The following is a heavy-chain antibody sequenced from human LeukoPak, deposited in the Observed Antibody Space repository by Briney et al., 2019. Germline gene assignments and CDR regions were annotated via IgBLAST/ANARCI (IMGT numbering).Heavy chain of an antibody. CDR3: ARGAKRITIFGVVVIRTQNLDY. Sequence: PSETLSLTCAVYGGSFSGYYWSWIRQPPGKGLEWIGEINHSGSTNYNPSLKSRVTISVDTSKNQFYLKLSSLTAADTAVYYCARGAKRITIFGVVVIRTQNLDYWGQGTLVTVSS. J-gene: IGHJ4*02. CDR2: INHSGST. CDR1: GGSFSGYY. V-gene: IGHV4-34*01. D-gene: IGHD3-3*01.